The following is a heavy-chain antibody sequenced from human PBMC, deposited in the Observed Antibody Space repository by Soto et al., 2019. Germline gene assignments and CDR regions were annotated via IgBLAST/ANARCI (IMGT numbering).Heavy chain of an antibody. D-gene: IGHD2-15*01. CDR2: IWYDGSNK. Sequence: QVQLVESGGGVVQPGRSLRLSCAASGFTFSSYGMHWVRQAPGKGLEWVAVIWYDGSNKYYADSVKGRFTISRDNSKNTLYLQMNSLRAEDTAVYYCARDPILITWRGMDVWGQGTTVTVSS. CDR1: GFTFSSYG. V-gene: IGHV3-33*01. J-gene: IGHJ6*02. CDR3: ARDPILITWRGMDV.